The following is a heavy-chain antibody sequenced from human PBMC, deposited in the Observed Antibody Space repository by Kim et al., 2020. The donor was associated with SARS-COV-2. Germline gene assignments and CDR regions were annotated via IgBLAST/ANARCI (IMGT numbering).Heavy chain of an antibody. CDR1: GYLFPKYW. J-gene: IGHJ4*02. D-gene: IGHD6-19*01. CDR2: IYPSDSDT. Sequence: GESLKISCKGSGYLFPKYWIAWVRQMPGKGLEWMGIIYPSDSDTRYSPSFQGQVTISADKSISTAYLQWSSLKASDTAMYYCARHYYDHGQRAVAGRGNIDYWGQGTLVTVSS. CDR3: ARHYYDHGQRAVAGRGNIDY. V-gene: IGHV5-51*01.